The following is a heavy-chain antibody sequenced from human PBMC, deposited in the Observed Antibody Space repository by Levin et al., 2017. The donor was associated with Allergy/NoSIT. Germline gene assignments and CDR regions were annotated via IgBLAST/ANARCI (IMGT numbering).Heavy chain of an antibody. CDR2: ISAYNGNT. V-gene: IGHV1-18*01. J-gene: IGHJ5*02. CDR3: ARESHDILTGYPGDNWFDP. D-gene: IGHD3-9*01. Sequence: ASVKVSCKASGYTFTSYGISWVRQAPGQGLEWMGWISAYNGNTKSAQNVQGRVTMTTDTSTSTAYMELRSLRSDDTAVYYCARESHDILTGYPGDNWFDPWGQGTLVTVSS. CDR1: GYTFTSYG.